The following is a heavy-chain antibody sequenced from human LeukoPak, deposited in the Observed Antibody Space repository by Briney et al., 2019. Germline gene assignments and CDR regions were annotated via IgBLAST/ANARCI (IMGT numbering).Heavy chain of an antibody. J-gene: IGHJ6*03. CDR2: IYPGDSDA. V-gene: IGHV5-51*01. D-gene: IGHD3-3*01. CDR1: GYIFTNFW. Sequence: GESLKISCKGSGYIFTNFWIGWVRQMPGKGLEWMGIIYPGDSDATYSPSFQGQVTISADKPTRTAHLQWNSLKASDTATYFCARHYDFFHLGIQSRAGVRPIYYFMDVWGTGTTVTVSS. CDR3: ARHYDFFHLGIQSRAGVRPIYYFMDV.